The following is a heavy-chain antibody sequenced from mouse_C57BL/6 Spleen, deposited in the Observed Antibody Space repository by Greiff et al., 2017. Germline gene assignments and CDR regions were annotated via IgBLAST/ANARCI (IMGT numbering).Heavy chain of an antibody. CDR3: ARYGSSYSWYFDA. V-gene: IGHV1-69*01. J-gene: IGHJ1*03. D-gene: IGHD1-1*01. CDR1: GYTFTSYW. Sequence: VQLQQPGAELVMPGASVKLSCKASGYTFTSYWMHWVKQRPGQGLEWIGEIDPSDSYTNYNQKFKGKSTLTVDKSSSTAYMQLSSLTSEDSAVYYCARYGSSYSWYFDAWGTGTTVTVSS. CDR2: IDPSDSYT.